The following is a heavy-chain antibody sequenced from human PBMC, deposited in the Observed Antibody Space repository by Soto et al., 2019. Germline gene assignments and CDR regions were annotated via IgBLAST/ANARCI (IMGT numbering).Heavy chain of an antibody. J-gene: IGHJ4*02. V-gene: IGHV3-72*01. D-gene: IGHD2-2*01. CDR2: TRNKANSYTT. CDR1: GFTFSDHY. CDR3: VRDGSTTADYFDY. Sequence: PGGSLRLSCAASGFTFSDHYMDWVRQAPGKGLEWVGRTRNKANSYTTEYAASVKGRFTISRDESKNSLYLQMNSLKTEDTAVYYCVRDGSTTADYFDYWGQGTLVTAPQ.